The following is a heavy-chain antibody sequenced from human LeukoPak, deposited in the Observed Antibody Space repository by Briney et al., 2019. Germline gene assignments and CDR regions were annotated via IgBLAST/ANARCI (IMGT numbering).Heavy chain of an antibody. CDR3: ARKHYYDSSGPPDS. V-gene: IGHV1-18*01. CDR2: ISAYNGNT. CDR1: GYTFTSYG. J-gene: IGHJ4*02. Sequence: ASVKVSCKASGYTFTSYGISWVRQAPGQGLEWMGWISAYNGNTNYAQKLQGRVTMTTDTSTSTAYMELRSLRSDDTAVYYCARKHYYDSSGPPDSWGQGTLVTVSS. D-gene: IGHD3-22*01.